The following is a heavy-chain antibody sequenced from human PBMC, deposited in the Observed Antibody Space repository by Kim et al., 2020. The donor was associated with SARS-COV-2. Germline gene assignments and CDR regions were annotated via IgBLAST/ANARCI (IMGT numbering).Heavy chain of an antibody. CDR3: AKDSRGYSYGYLEYFDL. J-gene: IGHJ2*01. Sequence: VKGRFTISRDNSKNTLYLQRNSLRAEDTAVYYYAKDSRGYSYGYLEYFDLWGRGTLVTVSS. V-gene: IGHV3-23*01. D-gene: IGHD5-18*01.